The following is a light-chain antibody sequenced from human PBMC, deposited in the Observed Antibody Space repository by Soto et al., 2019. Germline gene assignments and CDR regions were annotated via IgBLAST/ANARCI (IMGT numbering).Light chain of an antibody. CDR2: DAS. CDR3: LQYGTFPRT. J-gene: IGKJ1*01. CDR1: QSVTNNY. Sequence: EKVVTKSPATLSVSPGETATLSCRASQSVTNNYLAWYQQKPGQAPRLLIYDASNRATDIPARFSGSGSGTDFTLTISRLEPEDFAVYYCLQYGTFPRTFGQGTKVDIK. V-gene: IGKV3-20*01.